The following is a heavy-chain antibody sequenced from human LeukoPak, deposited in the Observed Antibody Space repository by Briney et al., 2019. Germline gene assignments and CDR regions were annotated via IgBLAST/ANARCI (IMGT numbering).Heavy chain of an antibody. D-gene: IGHD6-13*01. J-gene: IGHJ5*02. CDR3: ARDGAAAGNHWFDP. CDR2: IYYSGST. Sequence: SETLSPTCTVSGGSISSGGYYWSWIRQHPGKGLEWIGYIYYSGSTYYNPSLKSRVTISVDTSKNQFSLKLSSVTAADTAVYYCARDGAAAGNHWFDPWGQGTLVTVSS. V-gene: IGHV4-31*03. CDR1: GGSISSGGYY.